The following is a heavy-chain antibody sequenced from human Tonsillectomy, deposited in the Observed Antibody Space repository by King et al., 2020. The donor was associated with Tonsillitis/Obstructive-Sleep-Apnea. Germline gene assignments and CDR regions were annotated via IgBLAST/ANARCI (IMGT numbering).Heavy chain of an antibody. J-gene: IGHJ6*03. CDR2: INHSGST. Sequence: VQLKQWGAGLLKPSETLSLTCAVYGGSFSGYYWSWIRQPPGKGLEWIGEINHSGSTNYNPSLKSRVTISVDTSKNQFSLKLSSVTAADTAVYYCATEWVYCSSTSCRYYYMDVWGKGTTVTVSS. CDR1: GGSFSGYY. V-gene: IGHV4-34*01. CDR3: ATEWVYCSSTSCRYYYMDV. D-gene: IGHD2-2*01.